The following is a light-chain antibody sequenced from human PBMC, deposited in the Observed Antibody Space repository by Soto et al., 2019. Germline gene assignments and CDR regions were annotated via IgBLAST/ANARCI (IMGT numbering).Light chain of an antibody. CDR2: GAS. CDR3: QQYNNWWT. V-gene: IGKV3-15*01. Sequence: EIVMTQSPATLSVSPGERATLSCRASQSVSNNLAWYQKKPGQAPRLLIYGASTRATGIQASFSGSGSGTDFTLTSSILQSEDFAFYCCQQYNNWWTFGQGTRVDIK. CDR1: QSVSNN. J-gene: IGKJ1*01.